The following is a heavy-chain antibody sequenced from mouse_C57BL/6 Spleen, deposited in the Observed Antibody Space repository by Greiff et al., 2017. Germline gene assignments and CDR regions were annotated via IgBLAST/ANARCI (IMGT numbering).Heavy chain of an antibody. CDR2: IDPSDSET. CDR1: GYTFTSYW. V-gene: IGHV1-52*01. J-gene: IGHJ2*01. CDR3: ARLSRNYYDY. Sequence: VQLQQPGAELVRPGSSVKLSCKASGYTFTSYWMHWVKQRPIQGLEWIGNIDPSDSETHYNQKFKDKATLTVDKSSSTAYMQLSSLTSEDSAVYYCARLSRNYYDYWGQGTTLTVSS.